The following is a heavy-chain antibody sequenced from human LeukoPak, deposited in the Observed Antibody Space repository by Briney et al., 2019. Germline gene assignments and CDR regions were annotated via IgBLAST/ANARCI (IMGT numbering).Heavy chain of an antibody. CDR3: AKPPYDSSGYYQSTFDY. D-gene: IGHD3-22*01. Sequence: GGSLRLSCAASGFTISGYWMHWVRQAPGKGLEWVAVISYDGSKEYYADSVKGRFTISRDNSKNTLYLQMNSLRAEDTAVYYCAKPPYDSSGYYQSTFDYWGQGTLVTVSS. CDR2: ISYDGSKE. V-gene: IGHV3-30*18. CDR1: GFTISGYW. J-gene: IGHJ4*02.